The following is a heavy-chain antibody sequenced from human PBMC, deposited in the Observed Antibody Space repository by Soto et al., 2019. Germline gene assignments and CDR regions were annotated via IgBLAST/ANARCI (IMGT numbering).Heavy chain of an antibody. J-gene: IGHJ3*02. D-gene: IGHD4-17*01. Sequence: QVQLVESGGGVVQPGRSLRLSCAASGFSFSSYAMHWVRQAPGKGLEWVAFISYDGSNKYYADAVKGRLTTSRDSSKHTRHLQRHSLRAEDTAVYYCARKHDYGEAYVFDIWGPGKTVTVSS. CDR1: GFSFSSYA. CDR3: ARKHDYGEAYVFDI. V-gene: IGHV3-30-3*01. CDR2: ISYDGSNK.